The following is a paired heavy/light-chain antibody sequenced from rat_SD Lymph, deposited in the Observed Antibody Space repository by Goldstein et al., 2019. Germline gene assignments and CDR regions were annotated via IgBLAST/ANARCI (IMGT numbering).Light chain of an antibody. J-gene: IGKJ5*01. CDR2: NTN. V-gene: IGKV22S1*01. Sequence: DIQMTQSPSVLSASVGDRVTLNCKASQNINKYLNWYQQKLGEAPKLLIYNTNNLQTGIPSRFSGSGSGTDYTLTISSLQPEDVATYFCFQHNSWPLTFGSGTKLEIK. CDR3: FQHNSWPLT. CDR1: QNINKY.
Heavy chain of an antibody. J-gene: IGHJ2*01. CDR3: ARHWTGSGY. CDR1: GFTFSNYG. Sequence: EVQLVESGGGLVQPGRSLKLSCVASGFTFSNYGMNWIRQAPGKGLEWVAYISSGSSYIYYAETVKGRFTISRDNAKNTLYLQMTSLRSEDTALYYCARHWTGSGYWGQGVMVTVSS. D-gene: IGHD5-1*01. CDR2: ISSGSSYI. V-gene: IGHV5-34*01.